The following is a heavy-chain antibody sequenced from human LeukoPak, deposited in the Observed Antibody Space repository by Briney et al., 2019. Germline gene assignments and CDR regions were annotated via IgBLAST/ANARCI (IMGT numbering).Heavy chain of an antibody. D-gene: IGHD4-11*01. V-gene: IGHV3-66*02. Sequence: GRSLRLSCGASGFTVSSNYMSWVRQAPGKGLEWVSVIYSGGSTYYADSVKGRFTISRDNSKNTLYLQMNSLRAEDTAVYYCARDILDYSAQDVWGKGTTVTVSS. J-gene: IGHJ6*04. CDR1: GFTVSSNY. CDR2: IYSGGST. CDR3: ARDILDYSAQDV.